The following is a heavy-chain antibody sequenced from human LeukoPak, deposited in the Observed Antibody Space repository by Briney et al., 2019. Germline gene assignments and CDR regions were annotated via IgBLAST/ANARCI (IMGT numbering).Heavy chain of an antibody. Sequence: TGRSLRLSCAPSGFTFNNYGMHWVPQAPGKGLEWVAAIWYDGSNKYYADSVKGRFTISRDNSKNTLYLQMNSLRAEDTALYYCARGQEYYYDSSAYSKFDYWGQGTLVTVSS. CDR3: ARGQEYYYDSSAYSKFDY. D-gene: IGHD3-22*01. V-gene: IGHV3-33*01. CDR1: GFTFNNYG. J-gene: IGHJ4*02. CDR2: IWYDGSNK.